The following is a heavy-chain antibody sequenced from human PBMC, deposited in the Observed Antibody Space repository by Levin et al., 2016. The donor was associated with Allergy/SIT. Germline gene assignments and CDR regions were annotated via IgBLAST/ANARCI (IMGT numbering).Heavy chain of an antibody. D-gene: IGHD6-19*01. V-gene: IGHV1-18*01. CDR2: ISAYNGNT. Sequence: ASVKVSCKASGYTFTSYGISWVRQAPGQGLEWMGWISAYNGNTNYAQKLQGRVTMTTDTSTSTAYMELRSLRSDDTAVYYCARDRPTIAVAGRGYYYGMDVWGQGTTVTVSS. CDR1: GYTFTSYG. CDR3: ARDRPTIAVAGRGYYYGMDV. J-gene: IGHJ6*02.